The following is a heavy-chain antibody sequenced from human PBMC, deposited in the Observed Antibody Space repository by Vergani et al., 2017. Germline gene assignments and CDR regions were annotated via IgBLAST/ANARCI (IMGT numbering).Heavy chain of an antibody. D-gene: IGHD3-22*01. CDR2: ISSSSSTI. Sequence: EVQLVESGGGLVQPGGSLRLSCAASGFTFSTYNMNWVRQAPGKGLEWVSYISSSSSTIYYADSVKGRFTISRDNAKNSLYLQMNSLRAEDTAVYYCARAAYYYDSCSYYSVVDYWGQGTLVTVSS. CDR3: ARAAYYYDSCSYYSVVDY. J-gene: IGHJ4*02. V-gene: IGHV3-48*01. CDR1: GFTFSTYN.